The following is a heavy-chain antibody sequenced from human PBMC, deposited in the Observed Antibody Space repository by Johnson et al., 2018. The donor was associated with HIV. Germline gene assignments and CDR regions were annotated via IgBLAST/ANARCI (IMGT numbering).Heavy chain of an antibody. Sequence: VQLVESGGGVVQPGRSLRLSCAASGLRFSSYAMHWVRQAPGKGLEWVAVISYDGSNEYYGDSVKGRFTISRDNSKNTLYLQMNSLRVGDTAVYFCARVKRSGTYYRDAFDIWGQGTMVTVSS. D-gene: IGHD1-26*01. V-gene: IGHV3-30*14. CDR2: ISYDGSNE. J-gene: IGHJ3*02. CDR1: GLRFSSYA. CDR3: ARVKRSGTYYRDAFDI.